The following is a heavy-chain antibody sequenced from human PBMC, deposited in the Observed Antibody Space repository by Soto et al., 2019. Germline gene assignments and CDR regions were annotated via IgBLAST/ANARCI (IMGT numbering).Heavy chain of an antibody. CDR1: GGSFSGYY. V-gene: IGHV4-34*01. Sequence: SETLSLTCAVYGGSFSGYYWAWIRQPPGKGLEWIGEINDSGGTDYNPSLKSRVTISLDTSKNQLSLKLSSVTAADTAVYYCARGRKGLSSSCYVDWGQGTLVTVSS. D-gene: IGHD6-13*01. J-gene: IGHJ4*02. CDR3: ARGRKGLSSSCYVD. CDR2: INDSGGT.